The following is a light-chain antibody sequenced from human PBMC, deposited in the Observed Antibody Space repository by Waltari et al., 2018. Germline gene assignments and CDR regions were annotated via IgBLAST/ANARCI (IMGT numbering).Light chain of an antibody. V-gene: IGKV2-30*02. Sequence: DVVMTQSPLSLPVTLGQPASLSCRSSQSLVHSDGNTYLSWFQQRPGQSPRRLIYKAFNRDGGVPDRFSGSGSGTDFTLEISRVEAEDVGIYYCMQGTQWPYTFGQGTKLEI. J-gene: IGKJ2*01. CDR2: KAF. CDR1: QSLVHSDGNTY. CDR3: MQGTQWPYT.